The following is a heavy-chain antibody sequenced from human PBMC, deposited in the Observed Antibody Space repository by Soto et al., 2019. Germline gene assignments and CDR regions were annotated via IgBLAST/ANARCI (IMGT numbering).Heavy chain of an antibody. D-gene: IGHD2-2*01. CDR3: ARGGACSSTSCYPGAFDI. V-gene: IGHV3-66*01. Sequence: EVQLVESGGGLVQPGGSLRLSCAASGFTVSSNYMSWVRQAPGKGLEWVSVIYSGDSTYYADSVKGRFTISRDNSKNTLYLQINSLRAEDTAVYYCARGGACSSTSCYPGAFDIWGQGTMVIVSS. J-gene: IGHJ3*02. CDR2: IYSGDST. CDR1: GFTVSSNY.